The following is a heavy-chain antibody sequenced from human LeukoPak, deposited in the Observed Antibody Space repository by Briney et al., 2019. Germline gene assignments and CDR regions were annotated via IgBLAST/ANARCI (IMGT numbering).Heavy chain of an antibody. V-gene: IGHV1-18*01. CDR2: ISAYNGNT. CDR3: ARAVLQQANYYYYMDV. D-gene: IGHD5-18*01. Sequence: ASVKVSCKASGYSFTRYGISWVRQAPGQGLEWMVWISAYNGNTNYAQKFQGRVTMTTDTSTSTAYMELRSLRYDDTALYYCARAVLQQANYYYYMDVWGKGTTVTVSS. CDR1: GYSFTRYG. J-gene: IGHJ6*03.